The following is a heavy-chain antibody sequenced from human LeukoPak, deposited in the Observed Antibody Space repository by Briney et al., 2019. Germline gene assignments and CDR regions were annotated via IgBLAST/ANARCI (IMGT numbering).Heavy chain of an antibody. Sequence: ASVKVSCKASGYTFTSYYIHWVRQAPGQGLEWMGLINPSGGSTNYAQKLQGRVTMTTDTSTSTAYMELRSLRSDDTAVYYCARDLPGYCSGGSCYLIDYYYMDVWGKGTTVTVSS. CDR2: INPSGGST. CDR3: ARDLPGYCSGGSCYLIDYYYMDV. J-gene: IGHJ6*03. V-gene: IGHV1-46*01. D-gene: IGHD2-15*01. CDR1: GYTFTSYY.